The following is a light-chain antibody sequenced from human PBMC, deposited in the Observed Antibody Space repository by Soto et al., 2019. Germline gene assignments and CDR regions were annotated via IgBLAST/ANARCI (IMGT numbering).Light chain of an antibody. Sequence: DIQMTQSPSSVSASVGDRVTVTCRASQGISSWLAWYQQKAGRAPKLLISGASNLQSGVPSRFSGSRSGTDFNLTISSLQPVDFATYYCQQANRFPITFGQGTRLEIK. V-gene: IGKV1-12*01. CDR3: QQANRFPIT. CDR2: GAS. J-gene: IGKJ5*01. CDR1: QGISSW.